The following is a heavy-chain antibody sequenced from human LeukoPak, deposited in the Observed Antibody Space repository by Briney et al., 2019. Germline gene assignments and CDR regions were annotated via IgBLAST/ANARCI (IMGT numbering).Heavy chain of an antibody. Sequence: ASVKVSCKASGYTFTGYYMHWVRQAPGQGLEWMGWINPNSGGTNYAQKFQGRVTMTRDTSISTAYMELSRLRSDDTAVYYCAREGGWGSDMGAFDIWGQGTMVTVSS. V-gene: IGHV1-2*02. CDR2: INPNSGGT. D-gene: IGHD2-15*01. CDR3: AREGGWGSDMGAFDI. CDR1: GYTFTGYY. J-gene: IGHJ3*02.